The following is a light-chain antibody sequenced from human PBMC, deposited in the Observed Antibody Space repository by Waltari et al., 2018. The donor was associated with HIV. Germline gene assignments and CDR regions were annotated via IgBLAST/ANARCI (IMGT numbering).Light chain of an antibody. CDR1: QSISIY. J-gene: IGKJ2*01. V-gene: IGKV1-39*01. CDR2: AAS. Sequence: DIQMTQSPSSLSASVGDRVSITCRASQSISIYLNWYQKKPGKAPSLLIYAASTLHGGVPSNFSGSGSGTDFTLSISNLQPEDFATYYCQQTYGAPYTFGQGTKLDIK. CDR3: QQTYGAPYT.